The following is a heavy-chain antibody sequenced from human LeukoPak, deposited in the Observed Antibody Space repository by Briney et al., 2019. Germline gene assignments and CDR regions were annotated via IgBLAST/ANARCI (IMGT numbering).Heavy chain of an antibody. J-gene: IGHJ3*01. V-gene: IGHV3-23*01. D-gene: IGHD2-8*01. CDR1: GFTFSNYA. Sequence: PGGSLGLSCAASGFTFSNYAMTWVRQAPGKGLEWVSSTAPVHYADSVKGRFTISRDDSKNTLFLQMNSLRAEDTAIYYCAKDSFSHNGIFDALDVWGQGTMVTVPS. CDR2: TAPV. CDR3: AKDSFSHNGIFDALDV.